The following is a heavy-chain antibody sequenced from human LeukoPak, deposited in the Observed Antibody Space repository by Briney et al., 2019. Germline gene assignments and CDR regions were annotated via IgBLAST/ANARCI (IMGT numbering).Heavy chain of an antibody. Sequence: SVKVSCKASGGTFSSYAISWVRQAPGQGLEWMGGIIPIFGTANYAQKFQGRVTITTDESTSTAYMELSSLRSEDTAVYYCARDGRGGGYVYYMDVWGKGTTVTVSS. D-gene: IGHD1-26*01. J-gene: IGHJ6*03. V-gene: IGHV1-69*05. CDR3: ARDGRGGGYVYYMDV. CDR1: GGTFSSYA. CDR2: IIPIFGTA.